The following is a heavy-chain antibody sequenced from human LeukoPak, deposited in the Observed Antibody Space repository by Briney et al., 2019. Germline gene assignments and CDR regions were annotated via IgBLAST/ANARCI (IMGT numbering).Heavy chain of an antibody. CDR2: ISSSSSYI. D-gene: IGHD2-15*01. J-gene: IGHJ4*02. CDR1: GFTFSSYA. V-gene: IGHV3-21*01. Sequence: GGSLSLSCAASGFTFSSYAMSWVRQAPGKGLEWVSSISSSSSYIYYADSVKGRFTIYRDNAKNSLYLQMNSLRAEDTAVYYCARGYCSGGSCPHDYWGQGTLVTVSS. CDR3: ARGYCSGGSCPHDY.